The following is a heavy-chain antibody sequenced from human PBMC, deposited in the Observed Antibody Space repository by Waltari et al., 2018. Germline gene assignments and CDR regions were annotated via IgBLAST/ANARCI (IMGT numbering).Heavy chain of an antibody. D-gene: IGHD3-16*01. Sequence: QVQLVQSGAEVKKPGASVKVSCKASGYTFTSYAMHWVRQAPGQRLEWRGWINAGNGNTKYSQKFQGRVTITRDTSASTAYMELSSLRSEDTAVYYCARAPTGGAAQRNWFDPWGQGTLVTVSS. V-gene: IGHV1-3*01. J-gene: IGHJ5*02. CDR2: INAGNGNT. CDR1: GYTFTSYA. CDR3: ARAPTGGAAQRNWFDP.